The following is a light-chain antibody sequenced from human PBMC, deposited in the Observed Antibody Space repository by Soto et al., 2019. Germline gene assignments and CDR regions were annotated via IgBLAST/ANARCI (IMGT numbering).Light chain of an antibody. J-gene: IGKJ2*01. CDR3: HQYDSSLYS. CDR2: AAS. V-gene: IGKV3-20*01. CDR1: QNINSNS. Sequence: EIELTQSPGTLSLFPGERATLSCRASQNINSNSLAWYQQKHGQAPRLLIYAASRRAIGIPDRISGSGSGTDFTLTISRLEPEDFAVYYCHQYDSSLYSFGQGTKVDIK.